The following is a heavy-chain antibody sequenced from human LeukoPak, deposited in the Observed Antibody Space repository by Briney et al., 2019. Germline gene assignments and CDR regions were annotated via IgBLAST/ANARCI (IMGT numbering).Heavy chain of an antibody. CDR2: INHNGNVN. CDR3: ARKGYGDY. J-gene: IGHJ4*02. D-gene: IGHD5-12*01. V-gene: IGHV3-7*03. Sequence: GGSLRLSCAASGFTFSSYWMNWARQAPGKGLEWVASINHNGNVNYYVDSVKGRFTISRDNAKNSLYLQMSNLRAEDTAVYFCARKGYGDYWGQGTLVTVSS. CDR1: GFTFSSYW.